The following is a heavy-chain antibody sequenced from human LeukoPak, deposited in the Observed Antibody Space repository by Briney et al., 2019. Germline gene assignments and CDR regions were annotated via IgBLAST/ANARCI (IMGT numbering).Heavy chain of an antibody. CDR3: ARGPNYYDSSGYYHYYYYYMDV. J-gene: IGHJ6*03. D-gene: IGHD3-22*01. CDR2: ISAYNGNT. V-gene: IGHV1-18*01. Sequence: ASVEVSCKASGYTFTSYGISWVRQAPGQGLEWMGWISAYNGNTNYAQKLQGRVTMTTDTSTSTAYMELRSLRSDDTAVYYCARGPNYYDSSGYYHYYYYYMDVWGKGTTVTISS. CDR1: GYTFTSYG.